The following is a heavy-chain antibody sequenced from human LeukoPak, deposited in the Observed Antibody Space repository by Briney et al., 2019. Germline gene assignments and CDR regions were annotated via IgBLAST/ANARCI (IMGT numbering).Heavy chain of an antibody. V-gene: IGHV1-2*02. CDR2: INPNSGGT. Sequence: ASVKVSCKASGYTFIGYYMHWVRQAPGQGLEWMGWINPNSGGTNYAQKFQGRVTMTRDTSISTAYMELSRLRSDDTAVYYCARDSSGFWHGFDYWGQGTLVTVSS. CDR1: GYTFIGYY. J-gene: IGHJ4*02. D-gene: IGHD6-19*01. CDR3: ARDSSGFWHGFDY.